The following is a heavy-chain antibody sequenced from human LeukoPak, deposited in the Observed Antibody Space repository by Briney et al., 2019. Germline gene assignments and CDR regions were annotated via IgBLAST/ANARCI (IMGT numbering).Heavy chain of an antibody. CDR1: GFTFSSYA. CDR2: ISGSGGST. CDR3: AKDLIMVAAGTSDWFDP. D-gene: IGHD6-13*01. J-gene: IGHJ5*02. Sequence: PGGSLRLSCAASGFTFSSYAMSWVRQAPGKGLEWVSAISGSGGSTYYADSVKGRFTISRDNSKNTLYLQMNSLRAKDTAVYYCAKDLIMVAAGTSDWFDPWGQGTLVTVSS. V-gene: IGHV3-23*01.